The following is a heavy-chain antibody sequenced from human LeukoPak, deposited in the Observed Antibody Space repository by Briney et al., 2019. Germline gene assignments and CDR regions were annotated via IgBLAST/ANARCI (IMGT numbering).Heavy chain of an antibody. CDR2: INHSGST. D-gene: IGHD2-8*02. Sequence: PSETLSLTCAVYGGSFSGYYWSWIRQPPGKGLEWIGEINHSGSTNYNPSLKSRVTISVDTSKNQFSLKLSSVTAADTAVYYCAKGSGVRNYYYYGMDVWGQGTTVTVSS. J-gene: IGHJ6*02. V-gene: IGHV4-34*01. CDR1: GGSFSGYY. CDR3: AKGSGVRNYYYYGMDV.